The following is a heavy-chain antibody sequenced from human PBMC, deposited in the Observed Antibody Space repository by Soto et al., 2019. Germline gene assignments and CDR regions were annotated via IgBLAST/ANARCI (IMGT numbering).Heavy chain of an antibody. V-gene: IGHV3-30-3*01. CDR3: ARGLKEWGSSH. CDR2: ISYDGSNK. D-gene: IGHD2-15*01. Sequence: QVQLVESGGGVVQPGRSLRLSCAASGFTFSSYAMHSVRQAPGKGLEWVAVISYDGSNKYYADSVKGRFIISRDNSKNTLYLQMNSLRAEDTAVYYCARGLKEWGSSHWGQGTLVTVSS. J-gene: IGHJ4*02. CDR1: GFTFSSYA.